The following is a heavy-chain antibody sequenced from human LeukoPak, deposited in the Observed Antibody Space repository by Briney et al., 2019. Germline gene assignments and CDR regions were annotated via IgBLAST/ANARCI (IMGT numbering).Heavy chain of an antibody. J-gene: IGHJ5*02. D-gene: IGHD1-1*01. V-gene: IGHV4-34*01. CDR3: ARKRWKAPGQNWFDP. CDR1: GGSFSGYY. CDR2: ISHSGGT. Sequence: SETLSLTCAVYGGSFSGYYWNWIRQPPVKGLEWIGEISHSGGTNYNPSLKSRVTISVDTSKNQFSLKLSSVTAADTAVYYCARKRWKAPGQNWFDPWGQGTLVTVSS.